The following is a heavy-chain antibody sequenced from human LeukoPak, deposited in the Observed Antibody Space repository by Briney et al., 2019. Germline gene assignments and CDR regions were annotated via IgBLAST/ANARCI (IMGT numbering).Heavy chain of an antibody. CDR1: GYTFTGNY. Sequence: ASVKVSCKASGYTFTGNYMHWVRQAPGQGLEWMGWINPNSGGTNYAQKFQGRVTMTRDTSISTAYMELSRLRSDDTAVYYCARDSLDYDSSGYGWFDPWGQGTLVTVSS. V-gene: IGHV1-2*02. D-gene: IGHD3-22*01. CDR2: INPNSGGT. CDR3: ARDSLDYDSSGYGWFDP. J-gene: IGHJ5*02.